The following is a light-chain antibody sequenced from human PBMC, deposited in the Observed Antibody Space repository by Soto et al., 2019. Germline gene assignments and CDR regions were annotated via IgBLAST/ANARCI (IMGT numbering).Light chain of an antibody. V-gene: IGKV1-5*03. CDR3: QQYNNYPWT. Sequence: DIQMTQSPSTLSASVGDRVTITCRASQSISSWLAWYQQKPGKAPKLLIYKASSLESGFSSRFSGSGSATEFTLTISSLQPDDFATYYCQQYNNYPWTFCQGTKVEIK. CDR2: KAS. J-gene: IGKJ1*01. CDR1: QSISSW.